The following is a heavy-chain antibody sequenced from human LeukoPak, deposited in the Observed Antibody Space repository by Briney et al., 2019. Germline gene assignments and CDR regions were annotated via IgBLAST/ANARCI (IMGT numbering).Heavy chain of an antibody. CDR1: GFTFSSYE. Sequence: PGGSLGLSCAASGFTFSSYEMNWLRQAPGKGLEWVSYISSSGSTIYYADSVKGRFTISRDNAKNSLYLQMNSLRAEDTAVYYCARGPRDYYDSSGYYYYWGQGTLVTVSS. D-gene: IGHD3-22*01. V-gene: IGHV3-48*03. CDR2: ISSSGSTI. CDR3: ARGPRDYYDSSGYYYY. J-gene: IGHJ4*02.